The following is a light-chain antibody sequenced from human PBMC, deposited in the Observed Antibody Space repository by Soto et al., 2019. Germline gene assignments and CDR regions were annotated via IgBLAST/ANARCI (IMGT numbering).Light chain of an antibody. CDR1: QSVVSKF. V-gene: IGKV3-20*01. J-gene: IGKJ2*01. CDR2: STS. Sequence: MVLTQSPGTLSLSPGERATLSCRASQSVVSKFFAWYQQKPGQAPRLLIYSTSSRATGIPDRFSGGGYGTDFTLTISRLEPEDFAVYYCQQYCSPPMYAFGQGTKLEIK. CDR3: QQYCSPPMYA.